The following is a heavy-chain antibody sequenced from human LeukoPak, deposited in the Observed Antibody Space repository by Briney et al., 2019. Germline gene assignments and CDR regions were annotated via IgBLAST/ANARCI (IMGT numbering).Heavy chain of an antibody. Sequence: GESLKISCKGSGYRFTSYWIGWVRQMPGKGLEWVGIIYPGDSDTRYSPSFQGQVTISADKSISTAYLQWSSLKASDTAMYYCARQSYGSGSDSSWFDPWGQGTLVTVSS. CDR3: ARQSYGSGSDSSWFDP. J-gene: IGHJ5*02. CDR1: GYRFTSYW. V-gene: IGHV5-51*01. CDR2: IYPGDSDT. D-gene: IGHD3-10*01.